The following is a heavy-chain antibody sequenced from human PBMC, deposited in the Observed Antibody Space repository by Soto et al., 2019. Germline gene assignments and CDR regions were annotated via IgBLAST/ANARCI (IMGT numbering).Heavy chain of an antibody. Sequence: QVQLVEAGGGLVEPGGSLRLSCAASGFSFSDHYMNWISQAPGKGMEWVSYISSSGSSIYQADSVKGRFTISRDTAKKSLYLQMNSLRAEDTAVYYCVSSYDGSASTLDYWGQGTLVTVSS. CDR1: GFSFSDHY. V-gene: IGHV3-11*01. CDR2: ISSSGSSI. J-gene: IGHJ4*02. D-gene: IGHD3-10*01. CDR3: VSSYDGSASTLDY.